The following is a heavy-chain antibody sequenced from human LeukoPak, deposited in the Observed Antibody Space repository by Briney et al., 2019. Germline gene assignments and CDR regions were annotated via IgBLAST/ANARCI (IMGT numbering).Heavy chain of an antibody. V-gene: IGHV3-23*01. CDR1: GFIFSSYA. D-gene: IGHD3-10*01. CDR2: ISGSGGST. J-gene: IGHJ4*02. Sequence: GGSLRHSCAASGFIFSSYAMSWVRQAPGKGLEWVSAISGSGGSTYYADSVKGRFTISRDNSKNTLYLQMNSLRAEDTSVYYCAREGGGSGSYYRSFDYWGQGTVVTVSS. CDR3: AREGGGSGSYYRSFDY.